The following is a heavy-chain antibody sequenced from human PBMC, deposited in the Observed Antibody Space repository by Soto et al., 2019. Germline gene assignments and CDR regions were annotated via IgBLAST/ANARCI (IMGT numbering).Heavy chain of an antibody. CDR3: ARYCSGGSCYYYYGMDV. CDR2: IDPSDSYT. J-gene: IGHJ6*02. D-gene: IGHD2-15*01. V-gene: IGHV5-10-1*01. Sequence: GESLKISCKGSGYSFTSYWISWVRQMPGTGLEWMGRIDPSDSYTNYSPSFQGHVTISADKSISTAYLQWSSLKASDTAMYYCARYCSGGSCYYYYGMDVWGQGTTVTVSS. CDR1: GYSFTSYW.